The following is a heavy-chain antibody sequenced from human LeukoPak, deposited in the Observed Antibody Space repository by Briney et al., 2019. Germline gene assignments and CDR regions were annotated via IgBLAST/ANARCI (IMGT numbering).Heavy chain of an antibody. Sequence: SETLSLTCTVSGGSISSYYWSWIRQPPGKGLEWIGYIYYSGSTNYNPPLKSRVTVSVDTSKNQFSLKLSSVTAADTAVYYCAREGGALGYWGQGTLVTVSS. CDR1: GGSISSYY. V-gene: IGHV4-59*01. CDR3: AREGGALGY. J-gene: IGHJ4*02. CDR2: IYYSGST. D-gene: IGHD1-26*01.